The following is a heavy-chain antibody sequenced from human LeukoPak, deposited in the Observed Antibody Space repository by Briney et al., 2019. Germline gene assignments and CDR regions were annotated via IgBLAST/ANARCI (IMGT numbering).Heavy chain of an antibody. J-gene: IGHJ4*02. Sequence: SETLSLTCTVSGGSISSYYWSWIRQPPGKGLEWIGEINHSGSTNYNPSLKSRVTISVDTSKNQFSLKLSSVTAVDTAVYYCARIILNHSGSISPFDYWGQGTLVTVSS. CDR3: ARIILNHSGSISPFDY. CDR2: INHSGST. CDR1: GGSISSYY. V-gene: IGHV4-34*01. D-gene: IGHD3-10*01.